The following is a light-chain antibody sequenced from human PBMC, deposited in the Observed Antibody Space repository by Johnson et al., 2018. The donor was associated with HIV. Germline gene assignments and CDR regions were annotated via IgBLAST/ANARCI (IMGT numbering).Light chain of an antibody. V-gene: IGLV1-51*01. CDR1: SSNLGNNY. CDR2: DSN. CDR3: GTWDASLSAGV. Sequence: QSVLTQPPSVSAAPGQKVTISCSGSSSNLGNNYVSWYQQLPGTAPKLLIYDSNKRPSGIPDRFSGSKSGTSATLGITGLQTGDEADYYCGTWDASLSAGVFGTGTKVTVL. J-gene: IGLJ1*01.